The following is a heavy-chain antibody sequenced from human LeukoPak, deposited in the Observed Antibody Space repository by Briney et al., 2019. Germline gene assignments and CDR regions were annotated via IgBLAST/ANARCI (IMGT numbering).Heavy chain of an antibody. V-gene: IGHV3-48*02. D-gene: IGHD3-16*01. J-gene: IGHJ1*01. CDR3: ARYDYVWGSYSSPYFQH. Sequence: GGSLRLSCAASGFTFSSNGMNWVRQAPGKGLDFIAYISSTGATIYYADSLKGRFTISRDNARNSLYLQMNSLRDEDTAVYYCARYDYVWGSYSSPYFQHWGQGTLVTVSS. CDR2: ISSTGATI. CDR1: GFTFSSNG.